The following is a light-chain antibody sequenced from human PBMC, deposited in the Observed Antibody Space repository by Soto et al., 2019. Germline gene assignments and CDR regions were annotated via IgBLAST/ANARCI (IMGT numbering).Light chain of an antibody. V-gene: IGKV1-39*01. CDR1: QNIRTY. CDR3: QQSYGTPWT. J-gene: IGKJ1*01. CDR2: DVS. Sequence: DIQRTQSPSSLAASVGDRVTISCRSSQNIRTYLNWYQQKPGKAPNLLIYDVSSLQSGVPSRFSGSGSGTDFSLTISSLQPEDFATYYCQQSYGTPWTFGQGTKVDI.